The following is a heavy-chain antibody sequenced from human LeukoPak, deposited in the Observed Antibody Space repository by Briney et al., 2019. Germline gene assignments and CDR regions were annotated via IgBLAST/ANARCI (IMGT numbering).Heavy chain of an antibody. D-gene: IGHD2-21*02. CDR3: ARARLPIVVVTAIRRDAFDI. J-gene: IGHJ3*02. CDR2: IIPILGIA. Sequence: ASVKVSCKASGGTLSSYAISWVRQAPGQGLEWMGRIIPILGIANYAQKFQGRVTITADKSTSTAYMELSSLRSEDTAVYYCARARLPIVVVTAIRRDAFDIWGQGTMVTVSS. CDR1: GGTLSSYA. V-gene: IGHV1-69*04.